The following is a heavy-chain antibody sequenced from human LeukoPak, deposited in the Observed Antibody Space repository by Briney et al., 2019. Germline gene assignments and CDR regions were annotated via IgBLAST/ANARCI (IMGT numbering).Heavy chain of an antibody. Sequence: GGSLRLSCAASGLSFRTYWMTWVRRAPGKGLEWVADIKKDGSERYYVDSVKGRFTISRDNAKNSVFLQMYSLRVEDTAVYYCSWSGEADWGQGTLVTVSS. D-gene: IGHD3-3*01. V-gene: IGHV3-7*01. J-gene: IGHJ4*02. CDR3: SWSGEAD. CDR1: GLSFRTYW. CDR2: IKKDGSER.